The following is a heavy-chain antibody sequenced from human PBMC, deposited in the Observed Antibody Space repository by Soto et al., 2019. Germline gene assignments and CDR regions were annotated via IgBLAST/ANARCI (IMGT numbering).Heavy chain of an antibody. CDR3: AKGRGSGPRGWFDT. V-gene: IGHV4-59*01. J-gene: IGHJ5*02. D-gene: IGHD6-19*01. CDR2: IYNTEST. CDR1: GGSIRPYY. Sequence: QVQLQESGPGLVKPSETLSLTCTVSGGSIRPYYCSWVRQPPGKGLEWIGYIYNTESTDSNPSLKSRVTISLDTSKNQCSLKLNSVTPADTAVYYSAKGRGSGPRGWFDTWGPGTLVSVSS.